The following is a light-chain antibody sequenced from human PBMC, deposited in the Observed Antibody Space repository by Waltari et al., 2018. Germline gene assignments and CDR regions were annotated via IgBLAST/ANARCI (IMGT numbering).Light chain of an antibody. CDR1: ALPKQF. Sequence: SYELTQPPSVSVSPGQTARIPCPGDALPKQFAYWYQQKPGQAPVLVIVKDSERPSGIPERVAGSSSGTTVTFTISGVQAEDEADYYCQSADSSGTSVVFGGGTKLTVL. J-gene: IGLJ2*01. CDR3: QSADSSGTSVV. V-gene: IGLV3-25*03. CDR2: KDS.